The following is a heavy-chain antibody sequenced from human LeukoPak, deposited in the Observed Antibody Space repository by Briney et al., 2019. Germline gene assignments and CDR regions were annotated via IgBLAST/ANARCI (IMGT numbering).Heavy chain of an antibody. CDR3: ARSAAAYYYDSSGIDY. CDR1: GGSISSGGYS. CDR2: IYYSGST. J-gene: IGHJ4*02. D-gene: IGHD3-22*01. Sequence: PSQTLSLTCAVSGGSISSGGYSWSWIRRPPGKGLEWIGYIYYSGSTYYNPSLKSRVTISVDRSKNQFSLKLSSVTAADTAVYYCARSAAAYYYDSSGIDYWGQGTLVTVSS. V-gene: IGHV4-30-2*01.